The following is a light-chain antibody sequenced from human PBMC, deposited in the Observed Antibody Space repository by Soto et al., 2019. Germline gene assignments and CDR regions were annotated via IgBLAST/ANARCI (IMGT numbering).Light chain of an antibody. CDR3: SSYPSTNLVL. J-gene: IGLJ2*01. CDR2: DVT. CDR1: SSDVGDDNF. V-gene: IGLV2-14*03. Sequence: QSALTQPASVSGSPGQSITISCTGTSSDVGDDNFVSWYQQYPGKAPKLIISDVTHRPSGVSDRFSGSRSGNTASLTISGLQAEDEAEYYCSSYPSTNLVLFGGGTKLTVL.